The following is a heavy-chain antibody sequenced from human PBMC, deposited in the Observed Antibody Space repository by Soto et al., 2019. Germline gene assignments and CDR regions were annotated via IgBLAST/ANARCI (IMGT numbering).Heavy chain of an antibody. D-gene: IGHD3-9*01. V-gene: IGHV1-69*18. CDR1: GGTFSTFV. Sequence: QVQLVQSGAEVTKPGSSVQVSCKASGGTFSTFVITWVRQAPGQGLEWMGNIIPIFGTANYAQKFQGRVNITADESTNTTYLDLSSLRYEDTAVYYCARLADIVTAYRPSPSWFDPWGQGTLVIVSS. CDR2: IIPIFGTA. J-gene: IGHJ5*02. CDR3: ARLADIVTAYRPSPSWFDP.